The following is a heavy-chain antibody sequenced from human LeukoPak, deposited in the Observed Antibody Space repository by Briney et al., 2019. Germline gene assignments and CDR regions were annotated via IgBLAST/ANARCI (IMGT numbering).Heavy chain of an antibody. CDR2: INHSGST. CDR3: ARAGSWVDISLDY. V-gene: IGHV4-34*01. D-gene: IGHD3-9*01. Sequence: SETLSLTCAVYGGSFSGYYWSWIRQPPGKGLEWIGEINHSGSTNYNPSLKSRVTISVGTSKNQFSLKLSSVTAADTAVYYCARAGSWVDISLDYWGQGTLVTVSS. J-gene: IGHJ4*02. CDR1: GGSFSGYY.